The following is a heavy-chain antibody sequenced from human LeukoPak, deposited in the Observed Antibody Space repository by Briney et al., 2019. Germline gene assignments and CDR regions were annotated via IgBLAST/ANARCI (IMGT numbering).Heavy chain of an antibody. D-gene: IGHD2-21*02. Sequence: PSETLSLTCTVSGGSISSSSYYWGWIRQPPGKGLEWIGSIYYSGSTYYNPSLKSRVTISVDTSKNQFSLKLSSVTAADTAVYYCARATGDLTGYAFDIWGQGTMVTVSS. V-gene: IGHV4-39*07. CDR1: GGSISSSSYY. J-gene: IGHJ3*02. CDR2: IYYSGST. CDR3: ARATGDLTGYAFDI.